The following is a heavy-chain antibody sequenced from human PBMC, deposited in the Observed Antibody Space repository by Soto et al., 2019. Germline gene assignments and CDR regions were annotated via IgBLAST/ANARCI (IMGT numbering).Heavy chain of an antibody. D-gene: IGHD5-18*01. CDR3: ARGGYSYGYAFEY. CDR1: GFTFSNYG. J-gene: IGHJ4*02. CDR2: KWYDGTHE. V-gene: IGHV3-33*01. Sequence: QVRLVESGGGVVQPGTSLRLSCAASGFTFSNYGMHWVRQAPGKGLEWVAVKWYDGTHEYYADSVKGRFTISRANSKSTQYLQMNSLRAEDTAVYYCARGGYSYGYAFEYWGQGTLVTVSS.